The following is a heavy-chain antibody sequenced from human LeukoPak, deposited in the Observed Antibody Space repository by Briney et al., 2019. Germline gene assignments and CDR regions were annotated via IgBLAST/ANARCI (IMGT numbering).Heavy chain of an antibody. CDR2: VSASGGST. D-gene: IGHD1-26*01. Sequence: GGSLRLSCAASGFIFRNHAMNWVRQAPGQGLEWVSGVSASGGSTFNTDSVKGRFSISRDNSKNSLYLQMNNLRADDTAVYYCTRDTDGSLDYWGQGILVTVAS. J-gene: IGHJ4*02. V-gene: IGHV3-23*01. CDR3: TRDTDGSLDY. CDR1: GFIFRNHA.